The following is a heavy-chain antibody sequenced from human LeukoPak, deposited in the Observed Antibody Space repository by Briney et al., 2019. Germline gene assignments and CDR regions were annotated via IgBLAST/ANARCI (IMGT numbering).Heavy chain of an antibody. D-gene: IGHD3-16*01. CDR2: IYHSGNI. CDR3: AGGHRHFYSYYFMDV. J-gene: IGHJ6*03. CDR1: GGSISSLNW. Sequence: SGTLSLTCVVSGGSISSLNWWSWVRQPPGKGLEWIGEIYHSGNINSNPSLTSRVTISLDESKNQFSLKVTSVTAADTAVYYCAGGHRHFYSYYFMDVWGKGTTVTVSS. V-gene: IGHV4-4*02.